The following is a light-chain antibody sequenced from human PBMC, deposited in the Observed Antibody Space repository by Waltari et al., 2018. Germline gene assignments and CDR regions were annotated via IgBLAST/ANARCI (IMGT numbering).Light chain of an antibody. J-gene: IGLJ2*01. CDR3: SSYTSSSNVV. CDR2: DVS. CDR1: SSAVGSYNL. V-gene: IGLV2-14*02. Sequence: QSALTQPASVSGSPGQSITISCTGTSSAVGSYNLVSWYQQHPGKAPKLMINDVSNRPSGVPNRFSGSKSGNTASLTISGLQAEDEADYYCSSYTSSSNVVFGGGTKLTVL.